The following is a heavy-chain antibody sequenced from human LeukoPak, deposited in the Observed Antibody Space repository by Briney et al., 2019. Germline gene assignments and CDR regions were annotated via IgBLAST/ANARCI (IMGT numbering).Heavy chain of an antibody. Sequence: PSETLSLTCTVSGGSISGYYWSWLRQPPGKGLQFIGYIHYTGSTNYNPPLESRVTLSVDTSKNQFSLKLRSVTAADTAVYYCARLSKDTVVLPAAMAHYFDYWGQGTLVTVSS. CDR2: IHYTGST. CDR1: GGSISGYY. CDR3: ARLSKDTVVLPAAMAHYFDY. V-gene: IGHV4-59*08. J-gene: IGHJ4*02. D-gene: IGHD2-2*01.